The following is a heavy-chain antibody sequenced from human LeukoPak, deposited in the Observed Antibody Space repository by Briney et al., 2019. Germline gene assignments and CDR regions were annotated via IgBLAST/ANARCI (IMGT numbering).Heavy chain of an antibody. CDR3: ARDMRGREAGATISDY. J-gene: IGHJ4*02. V-gene: IGHV3-30-3*01. D-gene: IGHD1-26*01. Sequence: PGGSLRLSCVASGFTYSNFAIHWVRQAPGKGLEWVTIVSYDGNRKYYADSVRGRFTVSRDNSKNTLHLEMNSLRVEDTAEYYCARDMRGREAGATISDYWGQGTLVTVSS. CDR2: VSYDGNRK. CDR1: GFTYSNFA.